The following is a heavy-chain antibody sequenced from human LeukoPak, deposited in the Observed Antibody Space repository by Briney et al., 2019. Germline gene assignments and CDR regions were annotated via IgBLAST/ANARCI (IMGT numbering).Heavy chain of an antibody. J-gene: IGHJ4*02. D-gene: IGHD3-10*01. V-gene: IGHV3-7*03. CDR1: GFTFSSYW. CDR2: IKQDKSEK. Sequence: GGSLRLSCAASGFTFSSYWMSWVRQAPGKGLEWVANIKQDKSEKYYLDSVKGRFTISRDNSKNSLYVQLNNLRTEDTALYYCAKGRYGSGSFSTPFEYWGQGTLVTVSS. CDR3: AKGRYGSGSFSTPFEY.